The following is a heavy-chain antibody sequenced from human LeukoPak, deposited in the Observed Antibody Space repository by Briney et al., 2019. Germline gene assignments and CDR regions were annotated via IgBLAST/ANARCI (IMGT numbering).Heavy chain of an antibody. V-gene: IGHV3-21*01. CDR3: ARHPATYIAVAGHFDC. CDR2: ISSSSSYI. Sequence: GGSLRLSCAASGFTFSSYSMNWVRQAPGKGLEWVSSISSSSSYIYYADSVKGRFTISRDNAKNSLYLQMNSLRAEDTAVYYCARHPATYIAVAGHFDCWGQGTLVTVSS. CDR1: GFTFSSYS. J-gene: IGHJ4*02. D-gene: IGHD6-19*01.